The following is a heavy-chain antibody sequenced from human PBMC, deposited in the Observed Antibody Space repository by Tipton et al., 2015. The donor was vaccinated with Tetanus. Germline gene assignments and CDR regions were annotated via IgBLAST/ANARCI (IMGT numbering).Heavy chain of an antibody. D-gene: IGHD7-27*01. CDR2: IYYSGST. CDR1: GDSITSSHYY. CDR3: ASQFWGYWFDP. V-gene: IGHV4-39*01. J-gene: IGHJ5*02. Sequence: LRLSCTVSGDSITSSHYYWGWVRQTPGKGLEWIGSIYYSGSTYDSPSLKSRVTMSVDTSKNQFSLKLGSVTAADTAIYYCASQFWGYWFDPWGPGTLVIVSS.